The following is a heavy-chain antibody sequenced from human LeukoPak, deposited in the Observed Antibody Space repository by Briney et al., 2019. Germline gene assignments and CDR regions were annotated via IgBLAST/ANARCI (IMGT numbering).Heavy chain of an antibody. D-gene: IGHD4-23*01. Sequence: PSETLSLTCTVSGGSISSYYWSWIRQPPRKGLEWIGYIYYTVSTNYNSSLKSRVTISVQKSRTQFSLQLTSVTAADTAVYYCATSQTFRYGGNSRDVFTICGQGTMVTVSS. CDR1: GGSISSYY. CDR2: IYYTVST. J-gene: IGHJ3*02. CDR3: ATSQTFRYGGNSRDVFTI. V-gene: IGHV4-59*01.